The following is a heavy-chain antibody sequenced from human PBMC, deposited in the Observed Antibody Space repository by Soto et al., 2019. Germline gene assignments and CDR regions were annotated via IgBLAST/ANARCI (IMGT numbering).Heavy chain of an antibody. V-gene: IGHV4-39*01. D-gene: IGHD3-16*01. J-gene: IGHJ4*02. Sequence: SETLSLTCTVSGGSISSSSYYWGWIRQPPGKGLEWIGSIYYSGSTYYNPSLKSRVAISVDTSKNQFSLKLSSVTAADTAVYYCARHITFGGVTQNFDYWGQGTLVTVSS. CDR2: IYYSGST. CDR1: GGSISSSSYY. CDR3: ARHITFGGVTQNFDY.